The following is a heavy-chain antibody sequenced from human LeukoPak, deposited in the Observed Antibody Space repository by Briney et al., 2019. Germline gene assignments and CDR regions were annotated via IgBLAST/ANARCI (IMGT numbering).Heavy chain of an antibody. J-gene: IGHJ4*02. CDR1: GYRFTNYW. CDR3: AVPGKGAFDY. CDR2: IYPGDSDT. Sequence: GESLKISCQGSGYRFTNYWLGWVRQMPGKGLEWMGIIYPGDSDTRYSPSFQGRVTISADQSTSTAYLQWSSLKASDTAMYYCAVPGKGAFDYWGQGTLVSVSS. D-gene: IGHD2-2*01. V-gene: IGHV5-51*01.